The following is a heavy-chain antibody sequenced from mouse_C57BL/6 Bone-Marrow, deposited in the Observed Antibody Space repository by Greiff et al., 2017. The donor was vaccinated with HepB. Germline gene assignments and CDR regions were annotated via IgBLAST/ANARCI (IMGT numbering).Heavy chain of an antibody. CDR2: IDPSDSET. D-gene: IGHD1-1*01. Sequence: VQLRQPGAELVRPGSSVKLSCKASGYTFTSYWMHWVKQRPIQGLEWIGNIDPSDSETHYNQKFKDKATLTVDKSSSTAYMQLSSLTSEDSAVYYCARSDYYGSSYLDYWGQGTTLTVSS. V-gene: IGHV1-52*01. CDR1: GYTFTSYW. CDR3: ARSDYYGSSYLDY. J-gene: IGHJ2*01.